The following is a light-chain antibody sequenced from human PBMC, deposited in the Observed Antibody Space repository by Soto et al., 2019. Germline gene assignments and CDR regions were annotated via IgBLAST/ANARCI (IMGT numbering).Light chain of an antibody. Sequence: IQMTKSPSSVSASVGDRVTITCRASHDISSRLAWFQQRPGRAPKLLIYAASTLQSGVPSRFSGSGSETVFTLTISSLQPEDFGTYYCQQASNFPLTFGGGTKVDI. CDR3: QQASNFPLT. CDR2: AAS. V-gene: IGKV1-12*01. CDR1: HDISSR. J-gene: IGKJ4*01.